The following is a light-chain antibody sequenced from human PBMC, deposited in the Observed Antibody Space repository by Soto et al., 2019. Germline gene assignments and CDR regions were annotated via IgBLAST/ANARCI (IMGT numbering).Light chain of an antibody. CDR3: SSYTSSSPLYV. CDR1: SSDVGGYNY. J-gene: IGLJ1*01. V-gene: IGLV2-14*03. Sequence: QSVLTQPASVSGSPGQSITISCIGTSSDVGGYNYVSWYQQHPGKAPKLMIYDVSNRPSGVSNRFSGSKSGNTASLTISGLQAEDEADYYCSSYTSSSPLYVFGTGTKLTVL. CDR2: DVS.